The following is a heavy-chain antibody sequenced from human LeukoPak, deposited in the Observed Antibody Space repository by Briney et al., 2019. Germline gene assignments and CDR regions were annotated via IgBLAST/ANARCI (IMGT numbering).Heavy chain of an antibody. J-gene: IGHJ6*03. CDR3: AKGSKEVLFTRDHCMDV. CDR2: IRYDGSNK. V-gene: IGHV3-30*02. Sequence: GGSLRLSCAASGFTFSSYGMHWVRQAPGRGLEGVAFIRYDGSNKYYADSVKGRFTITRDNSKNTLYLQMNSLRAEDTAVYYCAKGSKEVLFTRDHCMDVWGKGTTVTISS. CDR1: GFTFSSYG. D-gene: IGHD3-3*01.